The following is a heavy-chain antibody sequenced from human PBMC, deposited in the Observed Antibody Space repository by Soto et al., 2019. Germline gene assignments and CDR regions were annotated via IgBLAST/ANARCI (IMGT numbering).Heavy chain of an antibody. CDR1: GFTFSSYE. CDR2: ISSSGSTI. Sequence: HPGGSLRLSCAASGFTFSSYEMNWVRQAPGKGLEWVSYISSSGSTIYYADSVEGRFTISRDNAKNSLYLQMNSMRAEDTAVYYCASTRYDSSGYFAFDIWGQGTMVTVSS. D-gene: IGHD3-22*01. CDR3: ASTRYDSSGYFAFDI. J-gene: IGHJ3*02. V-gene: IGHV3-48*03.